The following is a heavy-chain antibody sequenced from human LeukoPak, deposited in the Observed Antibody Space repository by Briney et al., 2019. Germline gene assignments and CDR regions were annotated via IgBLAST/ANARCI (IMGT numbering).Heavy chain of an antibody. V-gene: IGHV1-18*01. D-gene: IGHD3-22*01. CDR2: IHTYNGHT. CDR3: ARDQYYDSKGWFDP. CDR1: GYTFNSYG. Sequence: ASVRVSCKSSGYTFNSYGITWVRQAPGQRLEWMGWIHTYNGHTNYAQKLQGRVTMTTDTSTSTAYMELRSLRSDDTAVYYCARDQYYDSKGWFDPWGQGTLVTVSS. J-gene: IGHJ5*02.